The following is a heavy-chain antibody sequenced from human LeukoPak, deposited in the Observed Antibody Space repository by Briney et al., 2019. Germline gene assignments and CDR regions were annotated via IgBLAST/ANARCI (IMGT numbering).Heavy chain of an antibody. CDR1: GDSVSNDRYY. V-gene: IGHV4-61*01. D-gene: IGHD1-1*01. Sequence: SETLSLTCTVSGDSVSNDRYYWTWIRQSPGKGLEWIAYIRYSGHTNYNPSLDTRVTISLDASKNQPSLRLYSVTAADTAMYYCARYNWNTWFDPWGQGALVTVSS. J-gene: IGHJ5*02. CDR3: ARYNWNTWFDP. CDR2: IRYSGHT.